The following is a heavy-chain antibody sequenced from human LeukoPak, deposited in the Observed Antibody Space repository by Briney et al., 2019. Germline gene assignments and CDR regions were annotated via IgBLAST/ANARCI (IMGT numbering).Heavy chain of an antibody. Sequence: GGSLRLSCAASGFTFSSYGMHWVRQAPGKGLEWVAVIWYDGSDKYYADSVKGRFTISRDNSKNTLYLQMSSLRAEDTAVYYCARGSGGYYNWFDPWGQGTLVIVSS. J-gene: IGHJ5*02. CDR2: IWYDGSDK. CDR3: ARGSGGYYNWFDP. CDR1: GFTFSSYG. V-gene: IGHV3-33*01. D-gene: IGHD3-10*01.